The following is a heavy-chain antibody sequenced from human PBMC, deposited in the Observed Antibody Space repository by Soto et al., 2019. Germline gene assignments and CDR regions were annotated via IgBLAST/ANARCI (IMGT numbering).Heavy chain of an antibody. D-gene: IGHD2-2*02. CDR2: IYPGDSDT. Sequence: GESLKISCKGSGYSFTSYWIGWVRQMPGKGLEWMGIIYPGDSDTRYSPSSQGQVTISADKSISTAYLQWSSLKASDTDMYYCARRLGYCSSTSCYTDKDYYMDVWGKGTTVTVSS. V-gene: IGHV5-51*01. CDR3: ARRLGYCSSTSCYTDKDYYMDV. CDR1: GYSFTSYW. J-gene: IGHJ6*03.